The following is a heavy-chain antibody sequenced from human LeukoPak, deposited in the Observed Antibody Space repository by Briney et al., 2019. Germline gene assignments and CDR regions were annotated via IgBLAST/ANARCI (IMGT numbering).Heavy chain of an antibody. D-gene: IGHD3-22*01. CDR2: ISYDGSNK. CDR1: GFTFSSYG. V-gene: IGHV3-30*03. CDR3: ARDGTGYYDSSGKGDY. Sequence: GGSLRLSCAASGFTFSSYGMHWVRQAPGKGLEWVAVISYDGSNKYYADSVKGRFTISRDNSKNTLYLQMNSLRAEDTAVYYCARDGTGYYDSSGKGDYWGQGTLVTVSS. J-gene: IGHJ4*02.